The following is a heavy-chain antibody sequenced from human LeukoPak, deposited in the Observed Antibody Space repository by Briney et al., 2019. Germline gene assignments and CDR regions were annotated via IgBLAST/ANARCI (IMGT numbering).Heavy chain of an antibody. Sequence: SETLSLTCAVYGGSFSGYYWSWIRQPPGKGLEWIGEINHSGSTNYNPSLKSRVTISVDTSKNQFSLKLSSVTAADTAVYYCARAGRDFWSGYYDYWGQGTLVTVSS. V-gene: IGHV4-34*01. J-gene: IGHJ4*02. CDR2: INHSGST. CDR3: ARAGRDFWSGYYDY. D-gene: IGHD3-3*01. CDR1: GGSFSGYY.